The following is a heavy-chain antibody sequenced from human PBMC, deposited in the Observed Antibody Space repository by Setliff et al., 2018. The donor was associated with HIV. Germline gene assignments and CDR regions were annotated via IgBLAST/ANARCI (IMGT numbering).Heavy chain of an antibody. Sequence: PGGSLRLSCAASGFTFSSYGMHWVRQAPGKGLEWVAVIWYDGSNKYYADSVKGRFTISRDNSKDTLYLQMNSLRAEDTAVYYCAKDGYSDYLNSYFDYWGQGTLVTVSS. CDR1: GFTFSSYG. D-gene: IGHD4-17*01. J-gene: IGHJ4*02. V-gene: IGHV3-33*06. CDR2: IWYDGSNK. CDR3: AKDGYSDYLNSYFDY.